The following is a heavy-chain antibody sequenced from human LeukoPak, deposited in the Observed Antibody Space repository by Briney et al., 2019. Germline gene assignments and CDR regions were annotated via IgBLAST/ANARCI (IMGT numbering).Heavy chain of an antibody. D-gene: IGHD6-6*01. Sequence: SVKVSCKASGGTFSSYAISWVRQAPGQGLEWMGRIIPIFGTANYAQKFQGRVTITTDESTSTAYMELSSLRSEDTAVYYCAGEQLVPIHYYYMDVWGKGTTVTVS. V-gene: IGHV1-69*05. J-gene: IGHJ6*03. CDR1: GGTFSSYA. CDR2: IIPIFGTA. CDR3: AGEQLVPIHYYYMDV.